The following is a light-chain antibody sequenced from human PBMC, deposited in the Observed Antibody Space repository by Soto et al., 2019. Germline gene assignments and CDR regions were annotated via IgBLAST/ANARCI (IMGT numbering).Light chain of an antibody. CDR2: TAA. J-gene: IGKJ2*01. Sequence: IHMTQSPSSLSASVGDRVTITCRASQRITTYLNWYQQKPGKAPKLLISTAATLQGGVPSRFSGSGSGTDFTLTITTLQPEHFATYVCQQSYSTPYTCGQGTKLEIK. CDR3: QQSYSTPYT. CDR1: QRITTY. V-gene: IGKV1-39*01.